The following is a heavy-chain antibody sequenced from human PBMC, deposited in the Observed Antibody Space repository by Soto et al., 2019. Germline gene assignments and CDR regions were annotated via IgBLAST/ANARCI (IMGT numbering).Heavy chain of an antibody. CDR1: GGSISSGGYC. D-gene: IGHD3-16*01. CDR2: TRYSGST. J-gene: IGHJ2*01. Sequence: QVQLQESGPGLVKPSQTLSLTCTVSGGSISSGGYCWSWIRQHPGKGLEWIGYTRYSGSTYYNPSVKSRVTISVDTSKSQFSLKLSSVTAADTAVYYCARDYGGAWYFDLWGRGTLVTVSS. CDR3: ARDYGGAWYFDL. V-gene: IGHV4-31*03.